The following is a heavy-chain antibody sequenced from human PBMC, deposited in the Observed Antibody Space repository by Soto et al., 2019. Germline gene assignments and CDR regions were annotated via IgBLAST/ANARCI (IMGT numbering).Heavy chain of an antibody. D-gene: IGHD3-10*01. Sequence: QVQLQESGPGLVKPSQTLSLTCTVSGGSISSGGYYWSWIRQHPGKGLEWIGYIYYSGSTYYNPSLKSRVTISVDTSKNQFSLKLSSVTAADTAVYYCARGEREVRGVMSEPYYYYYYYMDVWGKGTTVTVSS. CDR2: IYYSGST. V-gene: IGHV4-31*03. CDR3: ARGEREVRGVMSEPYYYYYYYMDV. CDR1: GGSISSGGYY. J-gene: IGHJ6*03.